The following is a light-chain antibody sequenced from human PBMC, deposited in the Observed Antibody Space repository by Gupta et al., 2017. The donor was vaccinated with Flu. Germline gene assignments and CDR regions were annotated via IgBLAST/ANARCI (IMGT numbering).Light chain of an antibody. V-gene: IGKV3-15*01. Sequence: EIVMTQSPATLSVSPGATATLSCRASQSVSSNLAWYQQKPGQAPRLLIYGASTRATGIPARFSGSGSGTEFTLTISSLQSEDFAVYYCQQYNNGPPYSFGQGTKLEIK. CDR1: QSVSSN. CDR2: GAS. J-gene: IGKJ2*03. CDR3: QQYNNGPPYS.